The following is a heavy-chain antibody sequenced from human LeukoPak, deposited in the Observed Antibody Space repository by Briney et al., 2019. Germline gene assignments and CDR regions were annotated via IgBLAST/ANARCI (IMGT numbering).Heavy chain of an antibody. Sequence: GGSLRLSCAASGFTFSSSWMSWVRQAPGKGLEWVATIKDGGTDKFYVDPVKGRFTISRDNAKNSLYLQMNSLRDEDTAVYYCARDLHYTFDIWGQGTMVTASS. J-gene: IGHJ3*02. CDR1: GFTFSSSW. CDR2: IKDGGTDK. V-gene: IGHV3-7*01. D-gene: IGHD3-10*01. CDR3: ARDLHYTFDI.